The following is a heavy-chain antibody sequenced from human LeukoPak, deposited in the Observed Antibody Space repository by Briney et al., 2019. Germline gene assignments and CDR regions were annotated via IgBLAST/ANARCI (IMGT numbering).Heavy chain of an antibody. Sequence: PGGSLRLSCAASGFTFSNYWMHWVRQAPGKGLVWVSRINSDGSSRNYADSVKGRFTISRDNSKNTLYLQMNSLRAEDTAVYYCARDRGIVVVPAVPMGYFDYRGQGTLVTVSS. J-gene: IGHJ4*02. CDR1: GFTFSNYW. V-gene: IGHV3-74*01. CDR2: INSDGSSR. D-gene: IGHD2-2*01. CDR3: ARDRGIVVVPAVPMGYFDY.